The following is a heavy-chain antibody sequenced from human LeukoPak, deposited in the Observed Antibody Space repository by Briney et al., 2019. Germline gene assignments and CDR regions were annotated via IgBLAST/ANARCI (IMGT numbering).Heavy chain of an antibody. Sequence: SVRVSRKASGGTFSSYAISWVRQAPGQGLEWMGGIIPIFGTANYAQKFQGRVTITADESTSTAYMELSSLRSEDTAVYYCARARLSGYSYGTNWFDPWGQGTLVTVSS. J-gene: IGHJ5*02. CDR1: GGTFSSYA. V-gene: IGHV1-69*13. CDR3: ARARLSGYSYGTNWFDP. CDR2: IIPIFGTA. D-gene: IGHD5-18*01.